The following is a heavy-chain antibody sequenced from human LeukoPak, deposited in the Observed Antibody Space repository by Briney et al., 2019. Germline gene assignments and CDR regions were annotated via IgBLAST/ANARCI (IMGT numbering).Heavy chain of an antibody. CDR3: ARGAGSTTSNDAFDI. V-gene: IGHV4-30-4*07. D-gene: IGHD1-1*01. CDR2: FFYTGST. CDR1: SGSISSGSYS. J-gene: IGHJ3*02. Sequence: SETLSLTCAVSSGSISSGSYSWSWIRQPPGKGLEWIGYFFYTGSTYYNPSLKSRVTISVDTSKNQFSLKLSSVTAADTAVYSCARGAGSTTSNDAFDIWGQGTVVTVSS.